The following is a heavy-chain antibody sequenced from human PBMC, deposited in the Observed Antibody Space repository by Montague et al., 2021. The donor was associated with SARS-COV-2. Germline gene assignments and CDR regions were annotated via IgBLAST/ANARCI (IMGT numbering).Heavy chain of an antibody. J-gene: IGHJ6*02. CDR1: GGSFSGYY. D-gene: IGHD3-16*02. Sequence: SETLSLTCAVYGGSFSGYYWTWIRQPPGKGLEWIGEINHSGSTNYNPSLKSRVTISVDTSKNQFSLKLRSVTAADTAVYYYARGQPPRITFGGIISYGLDVWGQGTTVTVS. CDR2: INHSGST. V-gene: IGHV4-34*01. CDR3: ARGQPPRITFGGIISYGLDV.